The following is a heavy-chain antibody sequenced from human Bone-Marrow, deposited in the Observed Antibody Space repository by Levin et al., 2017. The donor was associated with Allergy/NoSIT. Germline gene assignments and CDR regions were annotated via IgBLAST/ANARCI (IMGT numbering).Heavy chain of an antibody. CDR3: AKDGGGTYYDFWSGYFNYYYGMDV. Sequence: GGSLRLSCAASGFTFSSYAMSWVRQAPGKGLEWVSAISGSGGSTYYADSVKGRFTISRDNSKNTLYLQMNSLRAEDTAVYYCAKDGGGTYYDFWSGYFNYYYGMDVWGQGTTVTVSS. CDR1: GFTFSSYA. J-gene: IGHJ6*02. D-gene: IGHD3-3*01. V-gene: IGHV3-23*01. CDR2: ISGSGGST.